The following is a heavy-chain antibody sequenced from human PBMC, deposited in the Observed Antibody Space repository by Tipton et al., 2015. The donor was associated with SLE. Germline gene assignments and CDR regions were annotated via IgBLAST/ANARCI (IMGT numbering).Heavy chain of an antibody. CDR3: ASSSGWPEYFQH. CDR2: IKHSTYT. J-gene: IGHJ1*01. Sequence: TLSLTCAVFGGSFSDYFWSWIRQPPGKGLEWIGEIKHSTYTNYNPSLKSRVTISGDTSKNQFSLKLSSVTAADTAVYYCASSSGWPEYFQHWGQGTLVTVSS. V-gene: IGHV4-34*01. D-gene: IGHD6-19*01. CDR1: GGSFSDYF.